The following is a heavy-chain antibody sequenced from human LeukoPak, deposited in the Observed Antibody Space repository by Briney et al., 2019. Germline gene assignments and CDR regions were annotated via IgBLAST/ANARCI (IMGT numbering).Heavy chain of an antibody. J-gene: IGHJ4*02. CDR3: ARHDYGDGPGGRYDY. CDR1: GGSISSSSYY. D-gene: IGHD4-17*01. CDR2: IYYSGST. Sequence: PSDTLSLPCTVSGGSISSSSYYWGWIRQPPGKGLEWIGSIYYSGSTYYNPSLKSRVTISVDTSKNQFSLKLSSVTAADTAVYYCARHDYGDGPGGRYDYWGQGTLVTVSS. V-gene: IGHV4-39*01.